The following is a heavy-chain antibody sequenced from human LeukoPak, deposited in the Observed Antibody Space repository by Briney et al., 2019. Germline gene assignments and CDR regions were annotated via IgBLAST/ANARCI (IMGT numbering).Heavy chain of an antibody. J-gene: IGHJ4*02. Sequence: SETLSLTCAAYGGSFSGYYWSWIRQPPGKGLEWIGEINHSGSTNYNPSLKSRVTISVDTSKNQFSLKLSSVTAADTAVYYCARGLRYWGQGTLVTVSS. CDR2: INHSGST. CDR3: ARGLRY. CDR1: GGSFSGYY. V-gene: IGHV4-34*01.